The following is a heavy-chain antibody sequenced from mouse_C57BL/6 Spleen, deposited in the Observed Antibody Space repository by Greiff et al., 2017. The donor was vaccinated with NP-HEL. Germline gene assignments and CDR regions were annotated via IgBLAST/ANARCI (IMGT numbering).Heavy chain of an antibody. CDR1: GYTFTSYG. V-gene: IGHV1-81*01. CDR2: IYPRSGNT. CDR3: ARRGTTVVGYAMDY. J-gene: IGHJ4*01. Sequence: QVQLQQSGAELARPGASVKLSCKASGYTFTSYGISWVKQRTGQGLEWIGEIYPRSGNTYYTDKFKGQATLTADKSSSTAYMELRSLTSEDSAVYFCARRGTTVVGYAMDYWGQGTSVTVSS. D-gene: IGHD1-1*01.